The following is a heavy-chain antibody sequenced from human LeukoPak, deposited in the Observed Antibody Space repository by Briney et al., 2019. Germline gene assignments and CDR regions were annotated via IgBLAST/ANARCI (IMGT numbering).Heavy chain of an antibody. D-gene: IGHD1-26*01. V-gene: IGHV3-7*01. Sequence: GGSLRLSCAASGFPFSSYSMTWVRQAPGKGLEWVANIKPDGTTKFYVDSVKGRFTISRDNAKNSLYLQMNSLKAEDTAIYYCAREVGTPQAFDIWGQGTMVTVSS. J-gene: IGHJ3*02. CDR1: GFPFSSYS. CDR3: AREVGTPQAFDI. CDR2: IKPDGTTK.